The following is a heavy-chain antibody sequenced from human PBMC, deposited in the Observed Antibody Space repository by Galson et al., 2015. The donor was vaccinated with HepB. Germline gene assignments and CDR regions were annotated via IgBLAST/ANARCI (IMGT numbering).Heavy chain of an antibody. CDR1: GFTFSSYG. J-gene: IGHJ3*02. CDR3: ARKVYSGSYYDAFDI. CDR2: IWYDGSNK. D-gene: IGHD1-26*01. V-gene: IGHV3-33*01. Sequence: LRLSCAASGFTFSSYGMHWVRQAPGKGLEWVAVIWYDGSNKYYADSVKGRFTISRDNSKNTLYLQMNSLRAEDTAVYYCARKVYSGSYYDAFDIWGQGTMVTVSS.